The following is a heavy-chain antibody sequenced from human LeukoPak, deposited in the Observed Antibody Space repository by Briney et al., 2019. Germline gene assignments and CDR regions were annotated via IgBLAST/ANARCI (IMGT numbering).Heavy chain of an antibody. Sequence: PSETLSLTCTVSGGSISSGSYYWSWIRQPAGKGLEWIGRIYTSGSTNYNPSLKSRVTISVDTSKNQFSLKLSSVTAADTAVYYCARDRGTAMAYYYYYYMDVWGKGTTVTISS. V-gene: IGHV4-61*02. CDR2: IYTSGST. CDR1: GGSISSGSYY. D-gene: IGHD5-18*01. CDR3: ARDRGTAMAYYYYYYMDV. J-gene: IGHJ6*03.